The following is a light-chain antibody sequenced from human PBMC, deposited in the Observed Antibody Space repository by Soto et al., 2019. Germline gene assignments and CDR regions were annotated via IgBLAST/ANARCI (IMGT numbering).Light chain of an antibody. CDR2: EVN. J-gene: IGLJ1*01. CDR3: YSFGCTDHV. V-gene: IGLV2-8*01. CDR1: SSDVGGYNY. Sequence: QSALTQPPSASGSPGQSVTLSCAGTSSDVGGYNYVSWYQQHPGKAPKLMIYEVNKRPSGVPDRFSGSKSGNTASLTVSELKSEDSAYYSGYSFGCTDHVFGTGTKLTLL.